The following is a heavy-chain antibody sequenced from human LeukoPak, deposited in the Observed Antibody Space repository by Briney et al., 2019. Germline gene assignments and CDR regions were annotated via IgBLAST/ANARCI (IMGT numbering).Heavy chain of an antibody. J-gene: IGHJ6*02. V-gene: IGHV3-30-3*01. CDR2: ISYDGSNK. CDR3: AREGYSSSWYLKGSMDV. D-gene: IGHD6-13*01. CDR1: GFTFSSYA. Sequence: PGGSLRLSCAASGFTFSSYAMHWVRQAPGKGLEWVAVISYDGSNKYYADSVKGRFTISRDNSKNTLYLQMNSLRAEDTAVYYCAREGYSSSWYLKGSMDVWGQGTTVTVSS.